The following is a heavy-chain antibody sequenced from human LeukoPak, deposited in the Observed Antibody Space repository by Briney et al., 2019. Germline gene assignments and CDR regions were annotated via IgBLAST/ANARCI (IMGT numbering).Heavy chain of an antibody. Sequence: KPSETLSLTCTVSGGSVSSYFCSWIRQPPGKGLEWIGYMYYSGSTNYNPSLKSRVTMSVDTSKNQFSLKLSSVTAADTAVYYCASQITGPPFDGYGMDVWGQGTTVTVSS. D-gene: IGHD1-20*01. J-gene: IGHJ6*02. CDR2: MYYSGST. CDR3: ASQITGPPFDGYGMDV. V-gene: IGHV4-59*02. CDR1: GGSVSSYF.